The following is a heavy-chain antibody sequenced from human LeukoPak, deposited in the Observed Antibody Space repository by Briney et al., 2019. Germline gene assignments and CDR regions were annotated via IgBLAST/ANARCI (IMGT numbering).Heavy chain of an antibody. Sequence: QTGGSLRLSCGASGFTFSRTWMHWVRQAPGKGLVCVSRINSDGSSTSYADSVKGRFTISRDNAKNTLYLQMNSLRAEDTAVYYCAREDSSSWVPRANFDYWGQGTLVTVSS. CDR1: GFTFSRTW. D-gene: IGHD6-13*01. CDR3: AREDSSSWVPRANFDY. CDR2: INSDGSST. V-gene: IGHV3-74*01. J-gene: IGHJ4*02.